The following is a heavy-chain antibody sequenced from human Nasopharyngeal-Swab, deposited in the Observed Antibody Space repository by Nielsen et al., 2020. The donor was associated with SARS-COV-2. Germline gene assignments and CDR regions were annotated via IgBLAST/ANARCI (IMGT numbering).Heavy chain of an antibody. Sequence: ESLKISCPVSGGSISSYYWSWIRQPPGKGLEWIGYIYYSGSTNYNPSLKSRVTISVDTSKNQFSLKLSSVTAADTAVYYCARQEGENCSGGSCYYYYGMDVWGQGTTVTVSS. CDR1: GGSISSYY. J-gene: IGHJ6*02. D-gene: IGHD2-15*01. V-gene: IGHV4-59*08. CDR3: ARQEGENCSGGSCYYYYGMDV. CDR2: IYYSGST.